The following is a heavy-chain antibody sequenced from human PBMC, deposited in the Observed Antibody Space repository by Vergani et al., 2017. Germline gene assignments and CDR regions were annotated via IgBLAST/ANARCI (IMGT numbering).Heavy chain of an antibody. D-gene: IGHD2-2*01. CDR2: IYYSGST. Sequence: QVQLQESGPGLVKPSETLSLTCTVSGGSISSYYWSWIRQPPGKGLEWIGYIYYSGSTNYNPSLQSRVTISVDTSKNQFSLKLSSVTAADTAVYYCARGRGYCSSTSCYAQDEEYYYYGMDVWGQGTTVTVSS. V-gene: IGHV4-59*01. J-gene: IGHJ6*02. CDR3: ARGRGYCSSTSCYAQDEEYYYYGMDV. CDR1: GGSISSYY.